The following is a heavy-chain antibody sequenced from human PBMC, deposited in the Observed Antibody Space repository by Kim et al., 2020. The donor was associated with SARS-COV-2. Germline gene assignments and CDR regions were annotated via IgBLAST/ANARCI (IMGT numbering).Heavy chain of an antibody. CDR3: ARRGRVDTAMPTPRKYYYYGMDV. J-gene: IGHJ6*02. Sequence: SVKVSCKASGGTFSSYAISWVRQAPGQGLEWMGGIIPIFGTANYAQKFQGRVTITADESTSTAYMELSSRRSEDTAVYYCARRGRVDTAMPTPRKYYYYGMDVWGQGTTVTVSS. CDR1: GGTFSSYA. CDR2: IIPIFGTA. V-gene: IGHV1-69*13. D-gene: IGHD5-18*01.